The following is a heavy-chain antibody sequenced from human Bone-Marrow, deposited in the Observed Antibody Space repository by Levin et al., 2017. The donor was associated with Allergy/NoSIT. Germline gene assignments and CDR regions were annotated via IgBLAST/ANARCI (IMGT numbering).Heavy chain of an antibody. CDR1: GGSISSSSYY. CDR3: ARDRITMIVVAEAGFDY. CDR2: IYYSGST. Sequence: SETLSLTCTVSGGSISSSSYYWGWIRQPPGTGLEWIGSIYYSGSTYYNPSLKSRVTISVDTSKNQFSLKLSSVTAADTAVYYCARDRITMIVVAEAGFDYWGQGTLVTVSS. J-gene: IGHJ4*02. D-gene: IGHD3-22*01. V-gene: IGHV4-39*07.